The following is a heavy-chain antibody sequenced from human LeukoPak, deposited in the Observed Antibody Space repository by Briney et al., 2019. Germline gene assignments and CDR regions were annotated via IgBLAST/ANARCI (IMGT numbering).Heavy chain of an antibody. D-gene: IGHD2-15*01. CDR2: IWYDGSNK. Sequence: GRSLRLSCAASGFTFSSYGMHWVRQAPGKGLEWVAVIWYDGSNKYYADSVKGRFTISRDNSKNTLYLQMNSLRVEDTAVYYCARDFCSAGSCYPDNWGQGTLVTVSS. J-gene: IGHJ4*02. CDR3: ARDFCSAGSCYPDN. V-gene: IGHV3-33*01. CDR1: GFTFSSYG.